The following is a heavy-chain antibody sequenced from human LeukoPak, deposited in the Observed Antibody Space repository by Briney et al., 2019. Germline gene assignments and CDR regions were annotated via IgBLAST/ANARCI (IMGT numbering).Heavy chain of an antibody. V-gene: IGHV4-61*02. CDR3: ARGLPGYSSSVY. J-gene: IGHJ4*02. CDR1: GGSISSGSYY. Sequence: PSQTLSLTCTVSGGSISSGSYYWSWIRQPAGKGLEWIGRIYTSGGTNYNPSLKSRVTISVDTSKNQFSLKLSSVTAADTAVYYCARGLPGYSSSVYWGQGTLVTVSS. D-gene: IGHD6-6*01. CDR2: IYTSGGT.